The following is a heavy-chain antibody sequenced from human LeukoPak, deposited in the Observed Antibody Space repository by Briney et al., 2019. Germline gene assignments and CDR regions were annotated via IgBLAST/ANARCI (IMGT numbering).Heavy chain of an antibody. Sequence: PSETLSLTCSVAGASITSDYWSWIRQPPGKGLEWIGYVHHSGTTKYNPSLNSRVTISMDTSKNQFSLKLTPVTAEDTAIYYCAKVMNDGYSDYWGQGTLVTVSS. J-gene: IGHJ4*02. D-gene: IGHD3-22*01. V-gene: IGHV4-4*08. CDR2: VHHSGTT. CDR3: AKVMNDGYSDY. CDR1: GASITSDY.